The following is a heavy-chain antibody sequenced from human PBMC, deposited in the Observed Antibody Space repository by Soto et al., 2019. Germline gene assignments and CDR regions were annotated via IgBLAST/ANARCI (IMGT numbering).Heavy chain of an antibody. CDR2: FYYRGST. CDR3: AFNIPSGRYYNFGY. CDR1: GDSISSYY. Sequence: SETLSLTCAVSGDSISSYYCNWIRRSPGRGLEWIGYFYYRGSTNYNPSLQSRVTMSLDTSKNQFSLRLYPVTAADTAVYYCAFNIPSGRYYNFGYWGPGTLVTVSS. D-gene: IGHD3-10*01. V-gene: IGHV4-59*01. J-gene: IGHJ4*02.